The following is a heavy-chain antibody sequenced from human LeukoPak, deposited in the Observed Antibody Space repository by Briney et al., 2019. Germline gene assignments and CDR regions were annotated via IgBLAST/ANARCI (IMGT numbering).Heavy chain of an antibody. J-gene: IGHJ6*02. D-gene: IGHD5/OR15-5a*01. CDR2: ISGSGGNT. CDR1: GFTFSSSA. V-gene: IGHV3-23*01. CDR3: ARGVSYYGMDV. Sequence: GGSLRLSCAASGFTFSSSALNWVRQAPGKGLEWVSGISGSGGNTYYADSVKGRFTISRDNSKNTLYLQMNSLRVEDTAVYYCARGVSYYGMDVWGQGTTVTVSS.